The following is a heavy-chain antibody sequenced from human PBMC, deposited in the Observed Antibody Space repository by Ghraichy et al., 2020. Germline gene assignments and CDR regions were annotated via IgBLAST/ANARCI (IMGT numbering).Heavy chain of an antibody. D-gene: IGHD6-19*01. Sequence: SETLSLTCTVSGGSISSYYWSWIRQPPGKGLEWIGYIYYSGSTNYNPSLKSRVTISVDTSKNQFSLKLSSVTAADTAVYYCARGGSGWYFKYYYYYMDVWGKGTTVTVSS. V-gene: IGHV4-59*01. CDR2: IYYSGST. CDR3: ARGGSGWYFKYYYYYMDV. J-gene: IGHJ6*03. CDR1: GGSISSYY.